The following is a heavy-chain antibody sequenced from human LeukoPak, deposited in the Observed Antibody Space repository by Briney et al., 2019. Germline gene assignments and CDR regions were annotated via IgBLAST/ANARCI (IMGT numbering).Heavy chain of an antibody. CDR3: ASLTPTESSGRDN. Sequence: PGRSLRLSCAASGFTFSSYGMHWVRQAPGKGLEWVAVISYDGSNKYYADSVKGRFTISRDNSKNTLYLQMNSLRAEDTAVYYCASLTPTESSGRDNRGEGTLVTVSS. D-gene: IGHD3-22*01. J-gene: IGHJ4*02. V-gene: IGHV3-30*03. CDR2: ISYDGSNK. CDR1: GFTFSSYG.